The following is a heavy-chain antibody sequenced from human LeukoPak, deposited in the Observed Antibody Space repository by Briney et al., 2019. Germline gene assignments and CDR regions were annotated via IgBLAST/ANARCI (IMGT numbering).Heavy chain of an antibody. CDR3: ARVFYSSAWKYYFDY. Sequence: GESLKISCETSGYTFTNYWIGWVRQMPGEGLDWMGMIYPGDSDTTYNPSSQGHVTMSVDRSISTAYLQWRSLKASDTAMYYCARVFYSSAWKYYFDYWGQGTLVTVSS. D-gene: IGHD6-25*01. CDR2: IYPGDSDT. J-gene: IGHJ4*02. V-gene: IGHV5-51*01. CDR1: GYTFTNYW.